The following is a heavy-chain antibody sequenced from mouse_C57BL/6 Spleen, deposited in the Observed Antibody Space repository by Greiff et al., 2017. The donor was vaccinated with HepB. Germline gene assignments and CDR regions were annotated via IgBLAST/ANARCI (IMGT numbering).Heavy chain of an antibody. CDR3: ARKTGSSWGY. CDR2: INPSTGGT. D-gene: IGHD1-1*01. J-gene: IGHJ2*01. V-gene: IGHV1-42*01. Sequence: EVQLQQSGPELVKPGASVKISCKASGYSFTGYYMNWVKQSPEKSLEWIGEINPSTGGTTYNQKFKAKATLTVDKSSSTAYMQLKSLTSEDSAVYYCARKTGSSWGYWGQGTTLTVSS. CDR1: GYSFTGYY.